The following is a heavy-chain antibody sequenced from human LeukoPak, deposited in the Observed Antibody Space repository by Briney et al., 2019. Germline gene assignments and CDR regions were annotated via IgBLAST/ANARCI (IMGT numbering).Heavy chain of an antibody. V-gene: IGHV3-48*01. CDR1: GFTFSPYS. Sequence: GGSLRLSCAASGFTFSPYSVNWVRQAPGKGLERVSYMSSGGSTIYYADSVKGRFTISRDNSKNTLCLQMNGLRAEDTAVYYCAKANGFSSTSNFDYWGQGTLVTVSS. D-gene: IGHD2-8*01. CDR3: AKANGFSSTSNFDY. CDR2: MSSGGSTI. J-gene: IGHJ4*02.